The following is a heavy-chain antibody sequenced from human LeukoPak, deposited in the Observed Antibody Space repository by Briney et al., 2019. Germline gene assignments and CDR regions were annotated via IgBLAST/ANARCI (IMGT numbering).Heavy chain of an antibody. Sequence: GGSLRLSCAASGFTFSSYSMNWVRQAPGKGLEWVSSISSSSSYIYYADSVKGRFTISRDNAKNSLYLQMNSLRAEDTAVYYCARDSGYRVGDHFDYWGQGTLVTVSS. J-gene: IGHJ4*02. D-gene: IGHD1-26*01. V-gene: IGHV3-21*01. CDR3: ARDSGYRVGDHFDY. CDR2: ISSSSSYI. CDR1: GFTFSSYS.